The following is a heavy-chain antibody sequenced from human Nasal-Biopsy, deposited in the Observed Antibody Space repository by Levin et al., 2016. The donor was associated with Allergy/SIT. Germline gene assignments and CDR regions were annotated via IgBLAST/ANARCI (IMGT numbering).Heavy chain of an antibody. CDR2: MYYTGRT. Sequence: SETLSLTCTVSGGPISTGYQWTWIRQGQGTGLEWLGFMYYTGRTTYNPSLKSRITIARDSSRNRFSLSLMSVTAADTAVYYCARALTISSVNNYYTFEVWGQGTTVTVSS. CDR3: ARALTISSVNNYYTFEV. D-gene: IGHD3-3*01. J-gene: IGHJ6*02. V-gene: IGHV4-39*07. CDR1: GGPISTGYQ.